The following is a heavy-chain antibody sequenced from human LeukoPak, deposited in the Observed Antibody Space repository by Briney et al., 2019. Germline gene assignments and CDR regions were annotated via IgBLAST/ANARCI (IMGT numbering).Heavy chain of an antibody. CDR1: GFTFNNYA. CDR2: ISGSGART. Sequence: GGSLRLSCAASGFTFNNYAMSWVRQAPGKGLEWVSGISGSGARTNYADSVKGRFTISRDNSKNTLSLQMNGLRAEDTAVYYCAKEDRSCWYATNFDFWGQGTLVTVSS. J-gene: IGHJ4*02. D-gene: IGHD6-19*01. CDR3: AKEDRSCWYATNFDF. V-gene: IGHV3-23*01.